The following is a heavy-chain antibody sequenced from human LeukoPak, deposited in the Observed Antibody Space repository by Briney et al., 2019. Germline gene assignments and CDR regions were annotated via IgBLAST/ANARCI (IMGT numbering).Heavy chain of an antibody. Sequence: GGSLRLSCAASGFTVSNNYMTWVRQAPGKGLEWVSLIYSGGSTYYADSVKGRFTISRDNSKNTLYLQMNSLRAEDTAVYYCARESRGYGSNWFDPWGQGTLVTVSS. CDR3: ARESRGYGSNWFDP. D-gene: IGHD3-10*01. CDR1: GFTVSNNY. J-gene: IGHJ5*02. V-gene: IGHV3-66*01. CDR2: IYSGGST.